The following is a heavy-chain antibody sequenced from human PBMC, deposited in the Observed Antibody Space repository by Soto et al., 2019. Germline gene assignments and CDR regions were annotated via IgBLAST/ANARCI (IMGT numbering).Heavy chain of an antibody. D-gene: IGHD3-22*01. CDR1: GFTFSSYA. CDR2: ISGSGGST. CDR3: AKQAGYYYESSGYYRFDP. J-gene: IGHJ5*02. Sequence: RRLSCAASGFTFSSYAMSWVRQAPGKGLEWVSAISGSGGSTYYADSVKGRFTISRDNSKNTLYLQMNSLRAEDTAVYYCAKQAGYYYESSGYYRFDPWGQGTLVTVSS. V-gene: IGHV3-23*01.